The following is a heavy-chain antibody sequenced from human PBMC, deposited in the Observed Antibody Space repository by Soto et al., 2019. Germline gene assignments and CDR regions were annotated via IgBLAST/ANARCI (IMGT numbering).Heavy chain of an antibody. V-gene: IGHV4-34*01. J-gene: IGHJ4*02. CDR3: ARGRAGNTKYYFDY. CDR1: GGSFSGYY. D-gene: IGHD6-19*01. CDR2: INPSGST. Sequence: QVQLQQWGAGLLKPSETLSLTCAVYGGSFSGYYWSWIRQPPGKGLEWIGEINPSGSTNYNPSLKSRVTISVDTSKNQFSLKLSSVTAADTAVYYCARGRAGNTKYYFDYWGQGTLVTVSS.